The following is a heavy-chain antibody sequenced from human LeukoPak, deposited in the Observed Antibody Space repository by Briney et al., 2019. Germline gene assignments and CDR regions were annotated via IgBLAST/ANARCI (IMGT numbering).Heavy chain of an antibody. CDR3: AKKGSRTIASGGFDC. J-gene: IGHJ4*02. Sequence: TGGSLRLSCAASGFTFSSHAMSWVRQAPGKGLEWISTISGSGSTTYYGDSVKGRFTISRDNSKDTPDLQMNSLRAEDTAVYYCAKKGSRTIASGGFDCWGQGTLVFVSS. CDR1: GFTFSSHA. D-gene: IGHD6-13*01. V-gene: IGHV3-23*01. CDR2: ISGSGSTT.